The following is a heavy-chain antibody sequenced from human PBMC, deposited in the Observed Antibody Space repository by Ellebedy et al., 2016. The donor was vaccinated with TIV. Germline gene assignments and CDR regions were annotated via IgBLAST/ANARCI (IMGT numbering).Heavy chain of an antibody. Sequence: SETLSLTXAVYGGSFSGYYWSWIRQPPGKGLEWIGEINHSGSTNYNPSLKSRVTISVDTSKNQFSLKLSSVTAADTAVYYCARVAYYYGSGYGMDVWGQGTTVTVSS. CDR1: GGSFSGYY. CDR3: ARVAYYYGSGYGMDV. V-gene: IGHV4-34*01. J-gene: IGHJ6*02. D-gene: IGHD3-10*01. CDR2: INHSGST.